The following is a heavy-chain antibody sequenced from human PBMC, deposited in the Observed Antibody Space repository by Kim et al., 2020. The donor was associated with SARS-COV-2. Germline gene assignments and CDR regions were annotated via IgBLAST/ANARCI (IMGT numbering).Heavy chain of an antibody. J-gene: IGHJ4*02. CDR1: GFTFSHAW. V-gene: IGHV3-15*01. D-gene: IGHD6-13*01. Sequence: GGSLRLSCAGSGFTFSHAWMNWVRQAPGKGLEWVGRIYSKTDGGTTDYAAPVKGRFIISRDDSKNTLFLQMNSLKTEDTAVYFCTTAPHNPRAADDFWGQGTLVTVYS. CDR3: TTAPHNPRAADDF. CDR2: IYSKTDGGTT.